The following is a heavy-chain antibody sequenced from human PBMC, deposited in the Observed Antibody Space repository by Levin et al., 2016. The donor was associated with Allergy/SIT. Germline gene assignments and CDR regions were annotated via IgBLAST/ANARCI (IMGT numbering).Heavy chain of an antibody. CDR2: ISNSGAT. D-gene: IGHD6-19*01. Sequence: PGKGLEWIGFISNSGATNYSPSLKSRVTISVDTSKNQFSLKLSSVTAADTAIYYCARHSVVAGTGAFDIWGQGTMVTVSS. V-gene: IGHV4-59*08. CDR3: ARHSVVAGTGAFDI. J-gene: IGHJ3*02.